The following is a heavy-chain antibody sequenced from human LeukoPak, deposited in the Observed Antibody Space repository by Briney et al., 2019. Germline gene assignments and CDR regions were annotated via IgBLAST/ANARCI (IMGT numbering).Heavy chain of an antibody. V-gene: IGHV1-46*01. J-gene: IGHJ4*02. D-gene: IGHD3-3*01. CDR2: INPSGGST. CDR3: ARDPLIKKFGVVISGQYYFDY. CDR1: VYTFTSYY. Sequence: ASVTVSCKASVYTFTSYYMHWVRQAPGQGREGMGIINPSGGSTSYAQKLQGRATMARDPSTSTVYMELSSRRSEDTAVYYCARDPLIKKFGVVISGQYYFDYWGQGTLVTVSS.